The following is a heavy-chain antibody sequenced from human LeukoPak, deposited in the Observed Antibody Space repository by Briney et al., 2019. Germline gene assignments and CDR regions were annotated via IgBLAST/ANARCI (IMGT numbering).Heavy chain of an antibody. V-gene: IGHV5-51*01. D-gene: IGHD1-1*01. CDR3: ARPGERSRRDWNLDQ. CDR2: IYPGDSDT. J-gene: IGHJ4*02. Sequence: GESLKISCKGSGYSFTSYWIGWVRQMPGKGLEWMGIIYPGDSDTRYSPSFQGQVTISADKSISTAYLQWSSLKASDTAVYYCARPGERSRRDWNLDQWGQGTLVTVSS. CDR1: GYSFTSYW.